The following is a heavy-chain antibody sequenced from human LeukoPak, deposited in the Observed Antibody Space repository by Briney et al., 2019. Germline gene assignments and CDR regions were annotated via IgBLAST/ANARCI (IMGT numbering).Heavy chain of an antibody. CDR2: GYHSGST. J-gene: IGHJ4*02. CDR3: VKEGEGSVSH. V-gene: IGHV4-38-2*02. D-gene: IGHD3-16*01. Sequence: SETLSLTCTVSGYSISSGYHWGWIRPAPGKGLEWIGSGYHSGSTYYNPSLKSRVAISLDTSKKQISLKLSSVTATDTAVYYCVKEGEGSVSHWGQGTLVTVSS. CDR1: GYSISSGYH.